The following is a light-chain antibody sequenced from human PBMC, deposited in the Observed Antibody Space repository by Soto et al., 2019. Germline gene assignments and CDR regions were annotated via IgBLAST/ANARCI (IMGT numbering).Light chain of an antibody. Sequence: QLVLTEPPSVSGAPGQRVTISCTGNNSNLGAGYDVHWYQQLPGAAPKLVIFGNRNRPSGVPERFSGSKSGTSASLAITGLQAEDEADYYCQAYDYSLTAVVFGGGTKLTVL. J-gene: IGLJ3*02. CDR2: GNR. V-gene: IGLV1-40*01. CDR3: QAYDYSLTAVV. CDR1: NSNLGAGYD.